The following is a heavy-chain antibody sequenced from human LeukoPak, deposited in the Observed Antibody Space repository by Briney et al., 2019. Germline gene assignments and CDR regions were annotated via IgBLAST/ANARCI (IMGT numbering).Heavy chain of an antibody. V-gene: IGHV3-21*01. Sequence: PGMSLRLSCAASGFTFSNYAMNWVRQTPGKGLEWVSSISSSSSYIYYADSVKGRFTISRDNAKNSLYLQMNSLRAEDTAVYYCAREGEDRAYWGQGTLVTVSS. D-gene: IGHD3-10*01. CDR1: GFTFSNYA. J-gene: IGHJ4*02. CDR3: AREGEDRAY. CDR2: ISSSSSYI.